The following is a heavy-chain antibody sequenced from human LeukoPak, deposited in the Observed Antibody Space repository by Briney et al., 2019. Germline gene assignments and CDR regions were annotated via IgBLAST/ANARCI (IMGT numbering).Heavy chain of an antibody. CDR1: GFTFSSYS. J-gene: IGHJ4*02. CDR3: ARGPSGYHNT. Sequence: GGSLRLSCAVSGFTFSSYSLNWVRQAPGKGLEWVSHISSSSSSIYYADSVKGRFTISRDNAKNSLFLQMNSLRAEDTAVYYCARGPSGYHNTGGQGTLVTVSS. CDR2: ISSSSSSI. D-gene: IGHD5-12*01. V-gene: IGHV3-48*01.